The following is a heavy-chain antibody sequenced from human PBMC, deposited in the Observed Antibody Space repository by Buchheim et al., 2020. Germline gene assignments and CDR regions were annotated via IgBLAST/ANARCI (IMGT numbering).Heavy chain of an antibody. CDR1: GFTFSSYG. J-gene: IGHJ5*02. CDR2: IWYDGSNK. D-gene: IGHD2-15*01. Sequence: QVQLVESGGGVVQPGRSLRLSCAASGFTFSSYGMHWVRQAPGKGLEWVAVIWYDGSNKYYADSVKGRFTISRDNSKNTLYLQMNSLRAEETAVYYCARDRALVAAETNWFDPWGQRTL. CDR3: ARDRALVAAETNWFDP. V-gene: IGHV3-33*01.